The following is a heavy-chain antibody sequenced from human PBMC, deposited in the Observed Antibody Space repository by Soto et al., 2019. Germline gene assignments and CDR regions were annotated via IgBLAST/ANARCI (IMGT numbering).Heavy chain of an antibody. J-gene: IGHJ4*02. Sequence: QLQLQESGPGLVKPSETLSLTCTVSGGSISSSSYYWGWIRQPPGKGLEWIGSIYYSGSTYYNPFLQSRVTISVDTSKNQFSLKLSSVTAADTAVYYCARHTPAISISDHWGQGTLVTVSS. D-gene: IGHD2-15*01. CDR1: GGSISSSSYY. CDR2: IYYSGST. V-gene: IGHV4-39*01. CDR3: ARHTPAISISDH.